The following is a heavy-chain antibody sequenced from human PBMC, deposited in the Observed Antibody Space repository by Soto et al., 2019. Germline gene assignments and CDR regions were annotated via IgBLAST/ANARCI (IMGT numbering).Heavy chain of an antibody. D-gene: IGHD3-16*01. CDR3: ARGGTISAGVKDV. Sequence: CTVSDGTIRYLGYHWSCKHQPPGQGLEWIAYIYYTESTHYNPSLQSRVTISLDTSKTQFSLKLNSVTAADTAVYYCARGGTISAGVKDVWGKGTTVTVSS. V-gene: IGHV4-61*08. J-gene: IGHJ6*04. CDR1: DGTIRYLGYH. CDR2: IYYTEST.